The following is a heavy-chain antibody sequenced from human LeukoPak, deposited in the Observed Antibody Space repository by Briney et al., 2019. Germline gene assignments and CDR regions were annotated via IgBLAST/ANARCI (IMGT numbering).Heavy chain of an antibody. CDR1: GYTFTGYY. D-gene: IGHD2/OR15-2a*01. CDR3: ARVSRRSENSWFDP. J-gene: IGHJ5*02. CDR2: INPNSGGT. V-gene: IGHV1-2*02. Sequence: ASVKVSCKASGYTFTGYYMHWVRQAPGQGLEWMGWINPNSGGTNYAQKFQGRVTMTRDTSISTAYRELSRLRSDDTAVYYCARVSRRSENSWFDPWGQGTLVTVSS.